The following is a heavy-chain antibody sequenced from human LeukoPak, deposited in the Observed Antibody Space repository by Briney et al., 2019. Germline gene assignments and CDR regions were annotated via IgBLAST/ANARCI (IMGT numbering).Heavy chain of an antibody. J-gene: IGHJ5*02. CDR1: GGSISSGDFY. CDR2: IYYSGNT. V-gene: IGHV4-30-4*08. CDR3: SSTASNWFDP. D-gene: IGHD5-18*01. Sequence: SQTLSLTCTVSGGSISSGDFYWTWIRQPPGKGLEWIGYIYYSGNTYYNPSLKSRVTISVDTSNNHFSLKPSSVTSADTAVYSCSSTASNWFDPWGQGNLVTVSS.